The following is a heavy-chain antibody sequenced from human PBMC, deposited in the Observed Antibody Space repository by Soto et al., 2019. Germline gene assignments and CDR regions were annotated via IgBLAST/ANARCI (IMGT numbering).Heavy chain of an antibody. D-gene: IGHD6-13*01. CDR3: ARSVSSSWYKSIYYYSEMDV. CDR2: INHSGST. CDR1: GGSFSGYY. V-gene: IGHV4-34*01. J-gene: IGHJ6*02. Sequence: PSETLSLTCAVYGGSFSGYYWSWLRQPPGKGLEWIGEINHSGSTNYNPSLKSRVTISVDTSKNQFSLKLSSVTAADTAVYYCARSVSSSWYKSIYYYSEMDVWGQGATLTISS.